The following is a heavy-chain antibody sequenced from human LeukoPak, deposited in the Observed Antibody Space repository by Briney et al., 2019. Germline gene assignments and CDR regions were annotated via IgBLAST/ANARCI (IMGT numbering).Heavy chain of an antibody. V-gene: IGHV3-72*01. CDR1: GFTFSDHY. CDR2: SRNKPNSYTT. D-gene: IGHD4-11*01. J-gene: IGHJ4*02. Sequence: GGSLRLSCAASGFTFSDHYMDWVRQAPGKGLEWVGRSRNKPNSYTTEYAASVKGRFTISRDDSKNSVFQQMNSLKTEDTAVYYCARDDYNIYWGQGTLVTVSS. CDR3: ARDDYNIY.